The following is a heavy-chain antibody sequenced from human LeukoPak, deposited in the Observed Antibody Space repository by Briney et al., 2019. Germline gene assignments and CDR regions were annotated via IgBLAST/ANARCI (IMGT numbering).Heavy chain of an antibody. CDR2: IYYSGST. V-gene: IGHV4-39*07. Sequence: SETLSLTCTVSGGSISSSSYYWGWIRQPPGKGLEWIGSIYYSGSTYYNPSLKSRVTISEDTSKNQFSLKLSSVTAADTAVYYCARGPRYSRMSRGAFDIWGQGTMVTVSS. CDR1: GGSISSSSYY. J-gene: IGHJ3*02. D-gene: IGHD6-13*01. CDR3: ARGPRYSRMSRGAFDI.